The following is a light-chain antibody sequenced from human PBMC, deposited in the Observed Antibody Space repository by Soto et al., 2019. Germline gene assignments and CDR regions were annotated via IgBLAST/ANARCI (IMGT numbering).Light chain of an antibody. CDR3: QQRGT. J-gene: IGKJ4*01. V-gene: IGKV3-11*01. CDR1: QSVSSY. Sequence: EFVLTQSPATLSLSPGERATLSCRASQSVSSYLAWYQQKPGQAPRLLIYDIFNRATGIPARFSGSGSGTDFTLTISSLEPEDFAVYYCQQRGTFGGGTNVEIK. CDR2: DIF.